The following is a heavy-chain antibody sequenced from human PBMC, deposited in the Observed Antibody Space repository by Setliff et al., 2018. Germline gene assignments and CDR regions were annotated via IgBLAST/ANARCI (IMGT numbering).Heavy chain of an antibody. V-gene: IGHV4-39*07. J-gene: IGHJ4*02. CDR1: GGSISSSSYY. CDR3: ARTLYDYDILTGPGYYFDY. D-gene: IGHD3-9*01. Sequence: SETLSLTCTVSGGSISSSSYYWGWIRQPPGKGLEWIGSIYYSGSTYYNPSLKSRVTISVDTSKNQFSLKLSSVTAADTAVYYCARTLYDYDILTGPGYYFDYWGQGTLV. CDR2: IYYSGST.